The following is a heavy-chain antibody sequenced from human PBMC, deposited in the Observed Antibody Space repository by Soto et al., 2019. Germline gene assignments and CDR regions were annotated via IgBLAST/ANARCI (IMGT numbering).Heavy chain of an antibody. CDR1: GFTFTKAW. CDR2: IKQDGSEK. D-gene: IGHD2-15*01. J-gene: IGHJ3*02. V-gene: IGHV3-7*01. CDR3: ARAKPAYLGYCSGGSCYTPAFDI. Sequence: GGSLRLSCAASGFTFTKAWINWVRQAPGKGLEWVANIKQDGSEKYYVDSVKGRFTISRDNAKNSLYLQMNSLRAEDTAVYYCARAKPAYLGYCSGGSCYTPAFDIWGQGTMVTVSS.